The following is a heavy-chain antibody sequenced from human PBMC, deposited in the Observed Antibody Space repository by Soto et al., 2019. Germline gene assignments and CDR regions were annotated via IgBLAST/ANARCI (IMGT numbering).Heavy chain of an antibody. V-gene: IGHV1-3*01. CDR3: AKGSRMWTPDY. Sequence: ASVKVSCKASGYTFTSYGMNWVRQAPGRGLEWMEWINPGNGNTKYSQNFQGRVTITRDTSATTAYMELSSLRSEDTAVYYCAKGSRMWTPDYWGQGTLVTVSS. J-gene: IGHJ4*02. D-gene: IGHD2-21*01. CDR1: GYTFTSYG. CDR2: INPGNGNT.